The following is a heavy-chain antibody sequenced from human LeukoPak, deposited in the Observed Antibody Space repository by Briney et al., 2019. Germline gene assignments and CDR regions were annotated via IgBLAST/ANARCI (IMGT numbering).Heavy chain of an antibody. J-gene: IGHJ4*02. CDR3: ATGRVVVIIYIDY. V-gene: IGHV3-23*01. D-gene: IGHD3-22*01. Sequence: GGALSLSCAASGFTFSSYAMSWVRQAPGKGLEWVSAISGSGGSTYYAVSVKGRFTISRDNSKNTLYLQMNSLRAEDTAVYYCATGRVVVIIYIDYWGQGTLVTVSS. CDR1: GFTFSSYA. CDR2: ISGSGGST.